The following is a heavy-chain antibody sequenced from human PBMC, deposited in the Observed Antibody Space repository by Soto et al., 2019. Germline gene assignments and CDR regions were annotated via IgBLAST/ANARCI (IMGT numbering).Heavy chain of an antibody. CDR2: IIPIFGTA. CDR3: ARGMGNYDILTGYSN. V-gene: IGHV1-69*06. D-gene: IGHD3-9*01. CDR1: GGTFSSYA. J-gene: IGHJ4*02. Sequence: SVKVSCKASGGTFSSYAISWVRQAPGQGLEWMGGIIPIFGTANYAQKFQGRVTITADKSTSTAYMELSSLRSEDTAVYYCARGMGNYDILTGYSNWGQGTLVNVSS.